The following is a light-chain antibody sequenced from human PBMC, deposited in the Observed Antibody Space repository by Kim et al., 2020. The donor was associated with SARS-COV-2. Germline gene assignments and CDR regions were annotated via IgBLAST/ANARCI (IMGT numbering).Light chain of an antibody. V-gene: IGLV3-9*01. CDR2: REN. Sequence: VAPGQTARFNGGGTNIGSKKVHWYQQKPGQAPVLVIYRENNRPSGIPERFSGSNSGNTATLTISRAQAGDEADYYCQVWDSSTGVFGGGTQLTVL. CDR1: NIGSKK. J-gene: IGLJ3*02. CDR3: QVWDSSTGV.